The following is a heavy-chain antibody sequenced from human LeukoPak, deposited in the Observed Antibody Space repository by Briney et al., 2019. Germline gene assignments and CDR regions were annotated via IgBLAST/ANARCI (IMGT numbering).Heavy chain of an antibody. CDR1: GFTFSNSA. Sequence: GGSLRLSCAASGFTFSNSALSWVRQAPGKGLEWVSDISGSGGSTYYADSVKGRFTISRDNSKNTLYLQMNSLRAEDTAVYYCASHVGATRVFDYWGQGTRVTVST. D-gene: IGHD1-26*01. CDR3: ASHVGATRVFDY. J-gene: IGHJ4*02. V-gene: IGHV3-23*01. CDR2: ISGSGGST.